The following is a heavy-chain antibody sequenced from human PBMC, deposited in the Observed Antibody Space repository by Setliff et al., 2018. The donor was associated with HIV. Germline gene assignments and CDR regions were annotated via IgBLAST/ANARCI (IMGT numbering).Heavy chain of an antibody. Sequence: PSETLSLTCSVSGGSISTGGYYWSWIRQHPGEGLEWIGYIYYSGSTYYYPSLKSRVTISVDTSKNHVSLRLNSVTAADTAVYYCAGQGSWLDSWGQGTLVTVSS. D-gene: IGHD2-15*01. CDR1: GGSISTGGYY. J-gene: IGHJ5*01. CDR2: IYYSGST. V-gene: IGHV4-31*03. CDR3: AGQGSWLDS.